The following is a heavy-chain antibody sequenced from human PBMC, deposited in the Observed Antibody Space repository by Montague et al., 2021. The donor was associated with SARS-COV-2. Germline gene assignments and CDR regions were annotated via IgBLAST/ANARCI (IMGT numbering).Heavy chain of an antibody. J-gene: IGHJ4*02. V-gene: IGHV4-59*01. D-gene: IGHD1-26*01. CDR3: ARGMGGSYLYYFDY. CDR2: IYYSGST. Sequence: SETLSLTCTVSGGSISSYCRSWIRQPPGKGLEWIGYIYYSGSTNYNPSLKSRVTILVDMSKNQFSLKLSSVTAADTAVYYCARGMGGSYLYYFDYWGQGTLVTVSS. CDR1: GGSISSYC.